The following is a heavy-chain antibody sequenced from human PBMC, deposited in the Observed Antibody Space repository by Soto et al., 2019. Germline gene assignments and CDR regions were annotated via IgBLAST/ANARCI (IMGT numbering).Heavy chain of an antibody. CDR3: AKEMGDYYDSSGSWFHX. CDR2: ISGSGGNT. J-gene: IGHJ5*02. D-gene: IGHD3-22*01. Sequence: PGGSLRLSCAASGFTFSSYVMSWVRQAPGKGLEWVSAISGSGGNTYYAYSVKVRLTISRDNYKNTLFLQMNSLRAEDTALYFCAKEMGDYYDSSGSWFHXWGQGTLVTVSX. V-gene: IGHV3-23*01. CDR1: GFTFSSYV.